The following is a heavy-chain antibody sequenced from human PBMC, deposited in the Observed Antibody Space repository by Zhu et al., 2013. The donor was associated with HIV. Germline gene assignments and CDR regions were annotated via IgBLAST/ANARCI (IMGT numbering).Heavy chain of an antibody. CDR3: ARSPSAYYDNWFDP. CDR1: GYTFISYA. D-gene: IGHD3-22*01. J-gene: IGHJ5*02. Sequence: QVQLVQSGAEVQTPGASVKVSCKTSGYTFISYAIQWLRQAPGQRLEWVGWINAGNGNTKYSQKLQGRVTITRDTSASTAYMELSSLRSEDTAVYYCARSPSAYYDNWFDPWGQGTLVTVPS. CDR2: INAGNGNT. V-gene: IGHV1-3*01.